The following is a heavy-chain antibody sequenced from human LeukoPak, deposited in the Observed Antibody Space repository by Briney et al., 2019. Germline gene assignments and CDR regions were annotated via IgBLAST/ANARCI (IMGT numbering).Heavy chain of an antibody. D-gene: IGHD5-12*01. J-gene: IGHJ4*02. CDR1: GFTFSNAW. V-gene: IGHV3-15*01. CDR3: AQASGYDRY. CDR2: IKGKTEGGTT. Sequence: PGGSLRLSCAASGFTFSNAWMTWVRQAPGKGLEWVGRIKGKTEGGTTDYAAPVKGRFTISRDDSRNMLYLHMNSLKTEDTAVYYCAQASGYDRYWGQGTLVTVSP.